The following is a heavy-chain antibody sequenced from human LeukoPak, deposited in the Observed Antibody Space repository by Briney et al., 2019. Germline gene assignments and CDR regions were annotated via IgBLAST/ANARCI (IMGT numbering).Heavy chain of an antibody. CDR1: GFAFDDYA. Sequence: GRSLRLSCAASGFAFDDYAMHWVRQAPGKGLEWVSGISWNSGSIGYADSVKGRFTISRDNAKNSLYLQMNSLRAEDTALYYCAKSPSYYYGMDVWGQETTVTVSS. J-gene: IGHJ6*02. V-gene: IGHV3-9*01. CDR3: AKSPSYYYGMDV. CDR2: ISWNSGSI.